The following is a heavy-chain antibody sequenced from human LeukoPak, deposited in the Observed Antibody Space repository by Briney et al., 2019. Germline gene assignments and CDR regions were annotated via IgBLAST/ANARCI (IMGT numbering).Heavy chain of an antibody. CDR3: AGVGAWWYSGSSFDY. D-gene: IGHD6-6*01. J-gene: IGHJ4*02. CDR1: GYTFTSYG. Sequence: ASVKVSCKASGYTFTSYGISWVRQAPGQGLEWMGWISAYNGNTNYAQKLQGRVTMTTDTSTSTAYMELRSLRSDDTAVYYCAGVGAWWYSGSSFDYWGQGTRSPSPQ. V-gene: IGHV1-18*01. CDR2: ISAYNGNT.